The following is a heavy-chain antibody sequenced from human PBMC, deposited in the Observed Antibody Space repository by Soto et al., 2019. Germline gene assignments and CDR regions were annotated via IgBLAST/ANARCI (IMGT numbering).Heavy chain of an antibody. CDR3: ARADYYDGSGFYYDY. Sequence: ASVKVSCKASGYIFATHYIHWVRQAPGQGLEWMGIINPSGGSTNYLQKFQGRVTMTRDTSTSTVYMELSSLRSEDTAVYFCARADYYDGSGFYYDYWGQGTLVTVSS. D-gene: IGHD3-22*01. CDR2: INPSGGST. J-gene: IGHJ4*02. CDR1: GYIFATHY. V-gene: IGHV1-46*01.